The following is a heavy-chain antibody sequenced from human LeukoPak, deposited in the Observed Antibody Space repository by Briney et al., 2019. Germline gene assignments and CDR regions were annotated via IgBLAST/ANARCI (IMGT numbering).Heavy chain of an antibody. Sequence: NPSETLSLTCTVSGGSISSYYWSWIRQSPGKGLEWIGSIYHTGSTYYNPSLKSRVTISLDASNKQFSLRLSSVTAADTAVYYCARGSHPVTGTLGGYFDPWGQGTLVTVSS. CDR2: IYHTGST. V-gene: IGHV4-59*04. CDR1: GGSISSYY. D-gene: IGHD6-19*01. J-gene: IGHJ4*02. CDR3: ARGSHPVTGTLGGYFDP.